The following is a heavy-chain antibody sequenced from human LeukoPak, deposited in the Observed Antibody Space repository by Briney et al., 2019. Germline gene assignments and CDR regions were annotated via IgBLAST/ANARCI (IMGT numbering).Heavy chain of an antibody. J-gene: IGHJ3*02. CDR3: AKGPNGGYVGAFDT. CDR1: GFTFSAYG. V-gene: IGHV3-23*01. CDR2: MGVSGDNV. D-gene: IGHD5-12*01. Sequence: GGSLRLSCAASGFTFSAYGVTWVRQAPGKGLEWVSSMGVSGDNVHYADSIKGRFAISRDNSKNTLYLQMNSLRAEDAAVYYCAKGPNGGYVGAFDTWGQGTMVIVSS.